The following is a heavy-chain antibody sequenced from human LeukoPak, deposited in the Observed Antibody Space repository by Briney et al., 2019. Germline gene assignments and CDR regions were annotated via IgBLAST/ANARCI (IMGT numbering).Heavy chain of an antibody. D-gene: IGHD1-26*01. CDR2: INHSGST. V-gene: IGHV4-34*01. J-gene: IGHJ6*03. CDR3: AAWELFYYYYYMDV. CDR1: GGSFSGYY. Sequence: PSVTLSLTCAVYGGSFSGYYWSWIRRPPGKGLEWIGEINHSGSTNYNPSLKSRVTISVDTSKNQFSLKLSSVTAADTAVYYCAAWELFYYYYYMDVWGKGTTVTVSS.